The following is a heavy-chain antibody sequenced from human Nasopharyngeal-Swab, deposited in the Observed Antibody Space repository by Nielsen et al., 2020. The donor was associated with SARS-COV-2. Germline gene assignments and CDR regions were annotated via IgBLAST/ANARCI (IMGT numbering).Heavy chain of an antibody. V-gene: IGHV1-24*01. CDR2: FDPEDGET. CDR1: GYTLTELS. Sequence: ASAKVSCKVSGYTLTELSMHWVRQAPGKGLEWMGGFDPEDGETTYAQKFQGRVTMTEDTSTDTAYMELSSLRSEDTAVYYCAASGSYAFDYWGQGTLVTVSS. D-gene: IGHD1-26*01. J-gene: IGHJ4*02. CDR3: AASGSYAFDY.